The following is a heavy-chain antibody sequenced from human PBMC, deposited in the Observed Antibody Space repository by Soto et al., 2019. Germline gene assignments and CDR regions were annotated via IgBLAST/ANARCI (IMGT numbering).Heavy chain of an antibody. CDR3: ASSAVPYSSGWYGGHWFDP. CDR2: IDPSDSYT. D-gene: IGHD6-19*01. V-gene: IGHV5-10-1*01. Sequence: GESLKISCKGSGYSFTSYWVSWVRQMPGKGLEWMGRIDPSDSYTNYSPSFQGHVTISADKSISTAYLQWSSLKASDTAMYYCASSAVPYSSGWYGGHWFDPWGQGTLVTVSS. CDR1: GYSFTSYW. J-gene: IGHJ5*02.